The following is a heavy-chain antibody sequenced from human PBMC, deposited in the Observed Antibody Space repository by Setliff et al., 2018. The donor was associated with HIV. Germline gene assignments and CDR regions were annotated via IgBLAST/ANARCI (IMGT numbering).Heavy chain of an antibody. J-gene: IGHJ4*02. CDR2: INPNSGGT. CDR1: GYTFTGYY. Sequence: GASVKVSCKASGYTFTGYYMHWVRQAPGQGLEWMGRINPNSGGTNYAQKFQGRVTMTRDTSISTAYMELSRLRSDDTAVYYCARDAPGNTEAAPDYWGQGTLVTVSS. CDR3: ARDAPGNTEAAPDY. D-gene: IGHD6-6*01. V-gene: IGHV1-2*06.